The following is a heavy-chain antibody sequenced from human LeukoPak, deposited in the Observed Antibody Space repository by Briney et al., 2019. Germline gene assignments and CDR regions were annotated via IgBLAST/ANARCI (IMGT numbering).Heavy chain of an antibody. J-gene: IGHJ4*02. CDR2: ISGSGGST. CDR1: GFTFSNYV. Sequence: GGSLRLSCAASGFTFSNYVMSWVRQAPGRGLEWVSAISGSGGSTYYADSVKGRFTISRDNSKNTLYLQMNSLRAEDTAVYYCAKGAAVAGGLVWGQGTLVTVSS. CDR3: AKGAAVAGGLV. D-gene: IGHD6-19*01. V-gene: IGHV3-23*01.